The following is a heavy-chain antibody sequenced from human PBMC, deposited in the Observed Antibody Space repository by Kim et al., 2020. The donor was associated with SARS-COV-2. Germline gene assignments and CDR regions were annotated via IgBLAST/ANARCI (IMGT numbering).Heavy chain of an antibody. CDR1: GFTFSSYS. CDR2: ISSSSSTI. Sequence: GGSLRLSCAASGFTFSSYSMNWVRQAPGKGLEWVSYISSSSSTIYYADPVKGRFTISRDNAKTSLYLQMNSLRDEDTAVYYCARVHPLGGPFDYWGQGTLVTVSS. D-gene: IGHD1-26*01. CDR3: ARVHPLGGPFDY. J-gene: IGHJ4*02. V-gene: IGHV3-48*02.